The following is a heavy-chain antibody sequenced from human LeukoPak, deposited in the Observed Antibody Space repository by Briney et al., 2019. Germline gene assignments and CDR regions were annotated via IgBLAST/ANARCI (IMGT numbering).Heavy chain of an antibody. Sequence: SETLSLTCTVSGYSISSGCYWGWIRQPPGKGLEWIGSIYHNGSTYYNPSLQSRVTISVDTSKNQFSLKLSSVTAADTAVYYCAGRRCSSTSCYRARWFDPWGQGTLVTVSS. CDR2: IYHNGST. J-gene: IGHJ5*02. CDR1: GYSISSGCY. CDR3: AGRRCSSTSCYRARWFDP. V-gene: IGHV4-38-2*02. D-gene: IGHD2-2*01.